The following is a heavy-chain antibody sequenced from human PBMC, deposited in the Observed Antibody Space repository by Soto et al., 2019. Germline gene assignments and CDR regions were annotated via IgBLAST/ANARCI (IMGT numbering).Heavy chain of an antibody. J-gene: IGHJ4*02. CDR2: IYPGDSDT. Sequence: GEALKISCKGSGYSFSRYWVARVRQMPRKGLEWVGVIYPGDSDTRYSPSVQGQVTISADKSISTAYLQWSSLKASDTAMYYCARRHSNWYFFDYWGQGSQVTVSS. CDR3: ARRHSNWYFFDY. D-gene: IGHD6-13*01. V-gene: IGHV5-51*01. CDR1: GYSFSRYW.